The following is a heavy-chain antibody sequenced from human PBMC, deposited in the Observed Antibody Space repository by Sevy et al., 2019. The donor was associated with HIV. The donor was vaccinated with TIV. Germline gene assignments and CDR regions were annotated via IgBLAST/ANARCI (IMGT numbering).Heavy chain of an antibody. Sequence: GGSLRLSCAASGFTFSSYSMNWVRQAPGKGLEWVSSISSSSSYIYYADSVKRRFTISRDNAKNSLYLQMNSLRAEDTAVYYCARERGVGSYYDSSGYYYIDYWGQGTLVTVSS. CDR1: GFTFSSYS. D-gene: IGHD3-22*01. J-gene: IGHJ4*02. CDR2: ISSSSSYI. CDR3: ARERGVGSYYDSSGYYYIDY. V-gene: IGHV3-21*01.